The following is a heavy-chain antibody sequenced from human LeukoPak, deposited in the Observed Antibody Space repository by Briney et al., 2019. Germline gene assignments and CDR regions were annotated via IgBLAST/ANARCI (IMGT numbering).Heavy chain of an antibody. CDR1: GGSFSGYY. CDR3: ARHSIYDSSAA. CDR2: INHSGST. D-gene: IGHD3-22*01. Sequence: PSESLSLTCAVYGGSFSGYYWSWIRQPPGKGLEWIGEINHSGSTNYNPSLKSRVTISVDTSKNQFSLKLTSVTAADTAVYYCARHSIYDSSAAWGQGTLVTVSS. V-gene: IGHV4-34*01. J-gene: IGHJ5*02.